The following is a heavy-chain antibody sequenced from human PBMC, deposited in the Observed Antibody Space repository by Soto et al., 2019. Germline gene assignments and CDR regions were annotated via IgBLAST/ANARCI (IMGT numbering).Heavy chain of an antibody. J-gene: IGHJ6*03. Sequence: QVQLVQSGAEVKKPGASVTVSCKASGYRFSDYYLHWVRQAPAQGPEWMGWMNPNSGDTKYAQKCKGRGTMTRDTSVSTAFMELNWLKSDDTAVYYCARESGGATATLDYYYYYMDVWGIGTTVTVSS. CDR2: MNPNSGDT. D-gene: IGHD5-12*01. V-gene: IGHV1-2*02. CDR3: ARESGGATATLDYYYYYMDV. CDR1: GYRFSDYY.